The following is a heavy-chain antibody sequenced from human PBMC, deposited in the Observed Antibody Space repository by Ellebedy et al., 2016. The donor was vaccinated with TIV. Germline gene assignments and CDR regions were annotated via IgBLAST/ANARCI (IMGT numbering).Heavy chain of an antibody. CDR3: ANLPLGAFDI. D-gene: IGHD7-27*01. CDR1: GFTFSNYW. J-gene: IGHJ3*02. CDR2: INSDGSST. V-gene: IGHV3-74*01. Sequence: GESLKISCAASGFTFSNYWMHWVRQAPGKGLVWVSCINSDGSSTRYADSVKGRFTISRDNAQNTLDLQMNSLRAEDTAVYYCANLPLGAFDIWGQGTMVTVSS.